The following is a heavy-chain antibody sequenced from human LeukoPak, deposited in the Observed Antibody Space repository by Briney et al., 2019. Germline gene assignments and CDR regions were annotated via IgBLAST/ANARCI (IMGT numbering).Heavy chain of an antibody. CDR3: ARETYYYDSSGYYYFDY. Sequence: GASVKVSCKASGGTFSSYAISWVRQAPGQGLEWMGGIIPIFGTANYAQKFQGRVTITADESTSTAYMELSSLRSEDTAVYYCARETYYYDSSGYYYFDYWGQGTLVTVSS. CDR2: IIPIFGTA. V-gene: IGHV1-69*13. D-gene: IGHD3-22*01. J-gene: IGHJ4*02. CDR1: GGTFSSYA.